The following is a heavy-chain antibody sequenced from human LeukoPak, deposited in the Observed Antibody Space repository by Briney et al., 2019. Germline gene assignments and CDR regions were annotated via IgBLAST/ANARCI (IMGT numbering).Heavy chain of an antibody. CDR2: INPSSGVT. D-gene: IGHD3-16*01. CDR3: ARRGFDS. CDR1: GYTFTGYY. V-gene: IGHV1-2*06. Sequence: ASVKVSCKASGYTFTGYYIHWVRQAPGQGLEWMERINPSSGVTYYVQKFEGRVTMTRDTSVSTVYMEVGNLTSDDTAMYFCARRGFDSWGQGTLVTVSS. J-gene: IGHJ4*02.